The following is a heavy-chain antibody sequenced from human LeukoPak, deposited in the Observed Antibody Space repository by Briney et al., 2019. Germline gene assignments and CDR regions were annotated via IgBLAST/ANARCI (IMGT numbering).Heavy chain of an antibody. Sequence: GGSLRLSCAASGFTFSSYSMNWVRQTPGKGLEWVSSISSSSSYIYYADSVKGRFTISRDNAKNSLYLQMNSLRAEDTAVYYCARDSDSSGYYTYFDYWGQGTLVTVSS. CDR1: GFTFSSYS. V-gene: IGHV3-21*01. J-gene: IGHJ4*02. CDR3: ARDSDSSGYYTYFDY. CDR2: ISSSSSYI. D-gene: IGHD3-22*01.